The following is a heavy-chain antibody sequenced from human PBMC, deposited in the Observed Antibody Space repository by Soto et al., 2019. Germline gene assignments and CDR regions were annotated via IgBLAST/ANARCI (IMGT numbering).Heavy chain of an antibody. CDR2: INPSIGTT. J-gene: IGHJ4*02. Sequence: ASVKVSCKASEYTFTSQNMHWVRQAPGQGLEWMGVINPSIGTTTYAQKFQGRVTMTSDTSTSSVYMEVSSLRSEDTAVYYCISTLGARFDYWGQGTLVTVSS. V-gene: IGHV1-46*03. CDR1: EYTFTSQN. CDR3: ISTLGARFDY. D-gene: IGHD1-26*01.